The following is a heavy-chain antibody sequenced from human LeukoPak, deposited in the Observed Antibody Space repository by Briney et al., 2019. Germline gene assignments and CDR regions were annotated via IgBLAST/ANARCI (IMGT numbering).Heavy chain of an antibody. CDR1: GGSISSSSYY. J-gene: IGHJ4*02. CDR3: ARGYDRGYYFDY. V-gene: IGHV4-39*07. D-gene: IGHD3-22*01. CDR2: IYYSGST. Sequence: SETLSLTCTVSGGSISSSSYYWGWIRQPPGKGLEWIGSIYYSGSTYYNPSLKSRVTISVDTSKNQFSLKLSSVTAADTAVYYCARGYDRGYYFDYWGQGTLVTVSP.